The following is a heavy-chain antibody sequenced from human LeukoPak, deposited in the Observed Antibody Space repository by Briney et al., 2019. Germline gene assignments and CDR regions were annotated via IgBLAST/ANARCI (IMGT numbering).Heavy chain of an antibody. J-gene: IGHJ6*02. V-gene: IGHV3-30*03. CDR3: ARTLDLYGDYDYYYGMDV. Sequence: GGSLRLSCAAYGFTFSSYGMHWVRQAPGKGLEWVAVISYDGSNKYYADSVKGRFTISRDNFKNTLYLQMNSLRAEDTAVYYCARTLDLYGDYDYYYGMDVWGQGTTVTVSS. D-gene: IGHD4-17*01. CDR1: GFTFSSYG. CDR2: ISYDGSNK.